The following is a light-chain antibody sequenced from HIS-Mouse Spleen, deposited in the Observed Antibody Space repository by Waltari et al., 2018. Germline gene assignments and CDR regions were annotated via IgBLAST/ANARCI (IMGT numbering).Light chain of an antibody. CDR2: EDS. CDR3: YSTDSSGNHRV. CDR1: ALPKKY. Sequence: SYELTQPPSVSVSPGQTARITCSGDALPKKYAYWYQQKSGQAPVLVIYEDSKRTAGIPESFSGSRSGTMATLTISGAQVEDEADYYCYSTDSSGNHRVFGGGTKLTVL. V-gene: IGLV3-10*01. J-gene: IGLJ2*01.